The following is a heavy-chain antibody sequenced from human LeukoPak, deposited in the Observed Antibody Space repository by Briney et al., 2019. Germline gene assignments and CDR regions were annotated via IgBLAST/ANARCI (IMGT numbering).Heavy chain of an antibody. J-gene: IGHJ4*02. CDR3: AKDFPGLWFGV. Sequence: PGGSLRLSCAASGFSFTTYWMSWVRQAPGKGLEWVANIKQDGTEKYYVDSVKGRFTISRDNAKNSLYLQMNSLRAEDTAVYYCAKDFPGLWFGVWGQGTLVTVSS. D-gene: IGHD3-10*01. V-gene: IGHV3-7*01. CDR2: IKQDGTEK. CDR1: GFSFTTYW.